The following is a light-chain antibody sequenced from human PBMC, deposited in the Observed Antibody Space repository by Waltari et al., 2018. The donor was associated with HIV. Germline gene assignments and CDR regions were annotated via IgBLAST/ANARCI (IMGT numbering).Light chain of an antibody. V-gene: IGLV2-11*01. J-gene: IGLJ2*01. CDR2: DVT. Sequence: QSALTQPRSVSGSPGQSVTISCTGTSNDGGGSNSDPWYQQHPDTAPQLIIYDVTKRPSGVPDRFSGSKSDNTASLTISGLQADDEADYYCCSSAGTYTLHVVFGGGTQLTVL. CDR3: CSSAGTYTLHVV. CDR1: SNDGGGSNS.